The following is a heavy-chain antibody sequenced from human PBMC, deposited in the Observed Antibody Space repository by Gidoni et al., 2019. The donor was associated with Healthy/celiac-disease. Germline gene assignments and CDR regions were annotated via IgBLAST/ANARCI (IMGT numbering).Heavy chain of an antibody. CDR2: ISGSGGST. CDR3: AKGLGTIYYYDSSGYTAFDI. D-gene: IGHD3-22*01. J-gene: IGHJ3*02. Sequence: SAISGSGGSTYYADSVKGRFTISRDNSKNTLYLQMNSLRAEDTAVYYCAKGLGTIYYYDSSGYTAFDIWGQGTMVTVSS. V-gene: IGHV3-23*01.